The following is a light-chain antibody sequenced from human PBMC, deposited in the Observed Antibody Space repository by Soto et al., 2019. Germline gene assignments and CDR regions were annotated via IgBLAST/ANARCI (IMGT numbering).Light chain of an antibody. CDR2: RTS. J-gene: IGKJ4*01. CDR3: QQYKNWPSAT. CDR1: QSISSN. Sequence: EIVMTQSPATLSVSPGERATLSCRASQSISSNLAWYQQKPCQAPRLLMFRTSSRATGFPARFSGSGSGTEFNLTISSLQSEDFGVYYGQQYKNWPSATFGGGTKVDIK. V-gene: IGKV3-15*01.